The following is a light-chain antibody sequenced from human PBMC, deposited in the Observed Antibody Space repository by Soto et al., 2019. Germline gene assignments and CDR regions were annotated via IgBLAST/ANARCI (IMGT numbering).Light chain of an antibody. Sequence: QSVLTQPPSVSGAPGQRVTISCTGSSSDIGGGYDVHWYQHLPGSVPKLLIYGDTNRPSGVPDRFSGSKSGTSASLAITGLQAEDEADYYCQSYDSSLCGHVVFGGGTKLTVL. V-gene: IGLV1-40*01. CDR1: SSDIGGGYD. CDR3: QSYDSSLCGHVV. J-gene: IGLJ2*01. CDR2: GDT.